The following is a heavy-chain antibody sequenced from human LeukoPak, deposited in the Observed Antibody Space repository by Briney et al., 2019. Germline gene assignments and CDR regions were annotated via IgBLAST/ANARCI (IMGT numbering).Heavy chain of an antibody. J-gene: IGHJ4*02. V-gene: IGHV4-59*01. D-gene: IGHD5-12*01. CDR3: ARVSGYNTDY. CDR1: SGSISSYY. CDR2: IYYSGST. Sequence: SETLSLTCTVSSGSISSYYWSWIRQPPGKGLEWIGYIYYSGSTNYNPSLKSRVTISVDTSKNQFSLKLSSVTAADTAVYYCARVSGYNTDYWGQGTLVTVSS.